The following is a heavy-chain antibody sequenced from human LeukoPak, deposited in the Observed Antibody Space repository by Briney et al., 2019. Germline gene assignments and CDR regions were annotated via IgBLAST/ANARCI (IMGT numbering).Heavy chain of an antibody. D-gene: IGHD2-15*01. CDR1: GYTFTSYG. CDR3: ARGYCSGGSCYRGYYMDV. Sequence: ASVKVSCKASGYTFTSYGISWVRQAPGQGLEWMGWISAYNGNTNYAQKLQGRVTMTTDTSTSTAYMELRSLRSDDTAVYYCARGYCSGGSCYRGYYMDVWGKGTTVTVSS. V-gene: IGHV1-18*01. J-gene: IGHJ6*03. CDR2: ISAYNGNT.